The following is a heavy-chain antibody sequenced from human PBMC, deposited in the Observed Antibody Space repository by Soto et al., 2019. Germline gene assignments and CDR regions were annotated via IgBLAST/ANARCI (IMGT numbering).Heavy chain of an antibody. V-gene: IGHV6-1*01. D-gene: IGHD6-13*01. CDR2: TYYRSKWYN. CDR1: GDSVTSNSAA. J-gene: IGHJ5*02. Sequence: SQTPSLTCAISGDSVTSNSAAWNWIRQSPSRGLEWLGRTYYRSKWYNDYAVSVKSRITINPDTSKNQFSLQLNSVTPEDTAVYYCARDASLGIAPENWFDPWGQGTLVTVSS. CDR3: ARDASLGIAPENWFDP.